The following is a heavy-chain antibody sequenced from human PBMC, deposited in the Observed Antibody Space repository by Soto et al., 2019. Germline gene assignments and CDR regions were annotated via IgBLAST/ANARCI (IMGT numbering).Heavy chain of an antibody. CDR3: ARVHPQATGTECYFDC. CDR2: INPNSGGT. Sequence: GASVKVSCKASGYTFTGYYMHWVRQAPGQGLEWMGWINPNSGGTNYAQKFRGWVTMTRDTSISTAYMELSRLRSDDTAVYYCARVHPQATGTECYFDCWGQGTLVTVSS. J-gene: IGHJ4*02. CDR1: GYTFTGYY. D-gene: IGHD1-1*01. V-gene: IGHV1-2*04.